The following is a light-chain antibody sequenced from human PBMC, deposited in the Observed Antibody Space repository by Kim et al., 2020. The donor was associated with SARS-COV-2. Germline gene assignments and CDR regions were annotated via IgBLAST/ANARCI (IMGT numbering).Light chain of an antibody. Sequence: PRKTARSTCGGNNIGSKSVHWYQQKPGQAPVLVIYYDSDRPSGIPERFSGSNSGNTATLTISRVEAGDEADYYCQVWDSSSDHVVFGGGTQLTVL. CDR2: YDS. V-gene: IGLV3-21*04. CDR3: QVWDSSSDHVV. J-gene: IGLJ2*01. CDR1: NIGSKS.